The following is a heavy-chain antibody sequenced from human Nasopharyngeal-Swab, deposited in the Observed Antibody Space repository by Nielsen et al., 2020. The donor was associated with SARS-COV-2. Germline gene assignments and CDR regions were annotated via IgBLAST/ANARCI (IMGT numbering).Heavy chain of an antibody. J-gene: IGHJ4*02. D-gene: IGHD3-22*01. CDR2: INHSGST. Sequence: WIRQPPGKGLEWIGEINHSGSTNYNPSLKNRVTISVDTSKNQFSLKLSSVTAADTAVYYCARGQGPRHYYDSSGYYYDVLGRGYYFDYWGQGTLVTVSS. CDR3: ARGQGPRHYYDSSGYYYDVLGRGYYFDY. V-gene: IGHV4-34*01.